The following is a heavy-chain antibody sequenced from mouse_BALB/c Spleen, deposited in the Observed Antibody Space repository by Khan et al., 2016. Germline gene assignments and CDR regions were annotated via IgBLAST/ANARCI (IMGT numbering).Heavy chain of an antibody. D-gene: IGHD2-3*01. Sequence: VQLQVSGPSLVKPSQTLSLTCSVTGDSITSGYWNWIRKFPGNKFEYMGYISYSGTTYYNPSLKSRISITRDTSKNQFYLQLNSVTAEDTATYYCSTYDGYFFDYWGQGTTLTVSS. J-gene: IGHJ2*01. CDR1: GDSITSGY. CDR2: ISYSGTT. CDR3: STYDGYFFDY. V-gene: IGHV3-8*02.